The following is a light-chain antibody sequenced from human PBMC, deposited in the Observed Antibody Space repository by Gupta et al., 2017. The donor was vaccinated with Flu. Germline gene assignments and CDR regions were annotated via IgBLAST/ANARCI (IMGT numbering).Light chain of an antibody. CDR3: CSFTTSNTWV. V-gene: IGLV2-14*03. Sequence: QSALTQPASVSGSPGQSITISCTRTSSDVGGYQYVAWYQQHPDKAPKLMIYEVNSRPSGVSSRFSGAKSGNTASLTISGLQADDEADYYCCSFTTSNTWVFGGGTKVTVL. J-gene: IGLJ3*02. CDR1: SSDVGGYQY. CDR2: EVN.